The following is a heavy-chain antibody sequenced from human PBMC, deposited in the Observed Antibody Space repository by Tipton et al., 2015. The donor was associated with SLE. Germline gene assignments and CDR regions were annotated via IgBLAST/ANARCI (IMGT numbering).Heavy chain of an antibody. CDR2: IYYSGST. J-gene: IGHJ3*02. Sequence: LRLSCTVSGGSISSYYWSWIRQPPGKGLEWIGYIYYSGSTNYNPSLKSRVTISVDTSKNQFSLKLNSVTAADTAVYYCARVGIVSGTKGLDIWGQGTMVTVSS. V-gene: IGHV4-59*01. D-gene: IGHD6-19*01. CDR1: GGSISSYY. CDR3: ARVGIVSGTKGLDI.